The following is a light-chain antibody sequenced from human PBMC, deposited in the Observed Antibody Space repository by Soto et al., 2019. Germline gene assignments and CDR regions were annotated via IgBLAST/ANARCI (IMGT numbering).Light chain of an antibody. CDR2: DAS. Sequence: EIVLTQSPATLSLSPGERATLSCRASQCVSSYLAWYQQKPGQAPRLLIYDASNRATGIPARFSGSGSGTDFTLTISSLEPEDFAVYYCQQRSNWPPSCTFGQGTKLEIK. J-gene: IGKJ2*02. CDR3: QQRSNWPPSCT. CDR1: QCVSSY. V-gene: IGKV3-11*01.